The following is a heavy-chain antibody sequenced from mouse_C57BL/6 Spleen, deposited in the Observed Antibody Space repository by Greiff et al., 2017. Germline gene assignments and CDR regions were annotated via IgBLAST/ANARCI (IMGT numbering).Heavy chain of an antibody. CDR3: TTFNWDVGAMDY. J-gene: IGHJ4*01. CDR1: GFNIKDDY. V-gene: IGHV14-4*01. D-gene: IGHD4-1*01. Sequence: VQLKQSGAELVRPGASVKLSCTASGFNIKDDYMHWVKQRPEQGLEWIGWIDPENGDTEYASKFQGKATITADTSSNTAYLQLSSLTSEDTAVYYCTTFNWDVGAMDYWGQGTSVTVSS. CDR2: IDPENGDT.